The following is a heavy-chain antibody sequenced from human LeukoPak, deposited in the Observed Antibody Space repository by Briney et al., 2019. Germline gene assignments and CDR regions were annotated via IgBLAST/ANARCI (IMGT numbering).Heavy chain of an antibody. CDR1: GFTFSSYA. D-gene: IGHD6-13*01. V-gene: IGHV3-23*01. Sequence: GGSLRLSCAASGFTFSSYAMIWVRQAPGEGLEWVSAISGSVGSTYYADSVKGRFTISRDNSKNTLYPQMNSLRAEDTAIYYCAKDLRYSSSWSYFDYWGQGTLVSVSS. J-gene: IGHJ4*02. CDR2: ISGSVGST. CDR3: AKDLRYSSSWSYFDY.